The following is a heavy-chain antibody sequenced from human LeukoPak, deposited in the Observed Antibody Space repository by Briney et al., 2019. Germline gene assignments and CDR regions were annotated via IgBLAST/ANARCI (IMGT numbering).Heavy chain of an antibody. CDR3: AKYTMVRGDKPTPFDY. CDR2: ISGSGGST. J-gene: IGHJ4*02. CDR1: GFTFSSYA. V-gene: IGHV3-23*01. D-gene: IGHD3-10*01. Sequence: GGSLRLSCAASGFTFSSYAMSWVRQAPGKGPEWVSAISGSGGSTYYADSVKGRFTISRDNSKNTLYPQMNSLRAEDTAVYYCAKYTMVRGDKPTPFDYWGQGTLVTVSS.